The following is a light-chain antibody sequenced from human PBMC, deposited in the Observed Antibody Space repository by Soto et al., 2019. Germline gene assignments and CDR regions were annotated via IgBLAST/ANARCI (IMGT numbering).Light chain of an antibody. V-gene: IGKV3-11*01. CDR1: QTVSIS. CDR2: EAS. Sequence: SQTVSISLAVYQQKPGQAPRLLIYEASNRATGIPARFSGSGSGSDFTLTISSLEPEDCAPYYCDQQINEPPSSGGGTKVDIK. CDR3: DQQINEPPS. J-gene: IGKJ4*01.